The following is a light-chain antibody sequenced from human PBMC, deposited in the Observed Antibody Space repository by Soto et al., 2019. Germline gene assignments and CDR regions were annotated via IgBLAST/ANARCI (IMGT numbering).Light chain of an antibody. V-gene: IGKV3-15*01. J-gene: IGKJ1*01. Sequence: EILMTESPATLSVSPGERATLSCRASQRVSPNVAWYQQRPGQAPRLLIYGASTRATGIPGRFSGSGSGTEFTLTISSLEPEDFAVYYCQQYGSSPRPFGQGTKVDIK. CDR3: QQYGSSPRP. CDR1: QRVSPN. CDR2: GAS.